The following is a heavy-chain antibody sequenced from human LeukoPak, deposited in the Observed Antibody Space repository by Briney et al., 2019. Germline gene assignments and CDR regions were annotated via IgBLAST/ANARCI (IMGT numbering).Heavy chain of an antibody. Sequence: GGSLRLSCAASGFPFNSYGMSWVRRSPGKALEGVSSFSGSGAGAYYADSVKGRFAVSRNNSKNALYLQMNSLRGEDTAVYYCAKGRVAGNGWTFNDYWGQGTLVTVSS. CDR3: AKGRVAGNGWTFNDY. D-gene: IGHD6-19*01. CDR1: GFPFNSYG. V-gene: IGHV3-23*01. J-gene: IGHJ4*02. CDR2: FSGSGAGA.